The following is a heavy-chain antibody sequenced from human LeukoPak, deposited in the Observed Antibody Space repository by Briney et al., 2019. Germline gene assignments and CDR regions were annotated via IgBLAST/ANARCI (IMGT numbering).Heavy chain of an antibody. D-gene: IGHD5-12*01. V-gene: IGHV4-34*01. CDR3: ARPRGYSGYEWFNWFDP. CDR2: INHSGST. CDR1: GGSFSGYY. Sequence: SETLSLTCAVYGGSFSGYYWSWIRQPPGKGLEWIGEINHSGSTNYNPSLKSRVTISVDTSKNQFSLTLSSVTAADTAVYYCARPRGYSGYEWFNWFDPWGQGTLVTVSS. J-gene: IGHJ5*02.